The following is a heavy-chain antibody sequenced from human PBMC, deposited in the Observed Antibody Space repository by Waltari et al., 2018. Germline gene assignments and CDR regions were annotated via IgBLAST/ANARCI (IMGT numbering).Heavy chain of an antibody. CDR1: GYTFTGYY. Sequence: VQLVQSGAEVKKPGASVKVSCKAYGYTFTGYYLHRVRQAPGQGLEWMGWINPNSGGTNYAQKFQGRVTMTRDTSISTAYMELSRLRSDDTAVYYCARLMGAYDPPDYWGQGTLVTVSS. J-gene: IGHJ4*02. V-gene: IGHV1-2*02. D-gene: IGHD1-26*01. CDR2: INPNSGGT. CDR3: ARLMGAYDPPDY.